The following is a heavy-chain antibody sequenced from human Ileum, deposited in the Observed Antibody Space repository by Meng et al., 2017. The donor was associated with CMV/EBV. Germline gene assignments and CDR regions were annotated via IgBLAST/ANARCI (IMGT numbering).Heavy chain of an antibody. CDR2: MYFSGIA. Sequence: QRHLREPAPGLVKPAATLSLTCTAAGDPTSSGSHSWAWFRQPPGKRLEWIGSMYFSGIADYNPSLKSRVTISLHATQKQFSLRLTSVTAADSAVYFCARDLTNKWFYYWGQGTLVTVSS. V-gene: IGHV4-39*07. J-gene: IGHJ4*02. D-gene: IGHD1-26*01. CDR3: ARDLTNKWFYY. CDR1: GDPTSSGSHS.